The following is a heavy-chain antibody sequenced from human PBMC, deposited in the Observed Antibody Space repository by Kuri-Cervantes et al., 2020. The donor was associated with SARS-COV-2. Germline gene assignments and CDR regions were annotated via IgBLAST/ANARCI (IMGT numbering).Heavy chain of an antibody. J-gene: IGHJ4*02. V-gene: IGHV4-59*12. Sequence: SETLSLTCTVSGGSISSYYWSWIRQPPGKGLEWTGYIYYSGSTNYNPSLKSRVTISVDTSKNQFSLKLSSVTAADTTVYYCAREANTFDYWGQGTLVTVSS. CDR1: GGSISSYY. CDR2: IYYSGST. CDR3: AREANTFDY. D-gene: IGHD2-8*01.